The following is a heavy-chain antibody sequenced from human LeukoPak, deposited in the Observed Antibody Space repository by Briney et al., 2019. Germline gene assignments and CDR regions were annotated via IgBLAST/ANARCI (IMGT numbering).Heavy chain of an antibody. D-gene: IGHD4-17*01. J-gene: IGHJ4*02. Sequence: SETLSLTCTVSGGSISSYHWSWIRQPPGKGLEWIGYIYYSGSTNYNPSLKSRVTISVDTSKNQFSLKLSSVTAADTAVYYCARLSYGDYPDYWGQGTLVTVSS. CDR1: GGSISSYH. CDR3: ARLSYGDYPDY. V-gene: IGHV4-59*12. CDR2: IYYSGST.